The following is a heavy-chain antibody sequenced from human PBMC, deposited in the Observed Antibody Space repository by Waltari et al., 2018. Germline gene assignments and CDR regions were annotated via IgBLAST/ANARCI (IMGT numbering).Heavy chain of an antibody. J-gene: IGHJ4*02. CDR3: AKDRLQVGYFDY. Sequence: QVQLVESGGGVVQPGGSLRLSCAASGFTFSSYGMHWVRQAPGKGLEWVAFIRYDGSNKYYADSVKGRFTISRDNSKNTLYLQMNSLRAEDTAVYYCAKDRLQVGYFDYWGQGTLVTVSS. V-gene: IGHV3-30*02. CDR2: IRYDGSNK. CDR1: GFTFSSYG. D-gene: IGHD4-4*01.